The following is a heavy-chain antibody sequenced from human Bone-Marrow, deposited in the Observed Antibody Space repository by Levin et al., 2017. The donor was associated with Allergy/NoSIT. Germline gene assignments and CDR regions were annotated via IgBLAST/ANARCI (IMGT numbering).Heavy chain of an antibody. CDR1: GFTFSSYA. J-gene: IGHJ6*03. V-gene: IGHV3-30-3*01. D-gene: IGHD3-10*01. CDR3: ARDPYGSAGYYYYMDV. Sequence: SGESLKISCAASGFTFSSYAMHWVRQAPGKGLEWVAVISSDGSDEYYADSVKGRFTISRDNSKNTLYLQMNSLRPDDTAVFYCARDPYGSAGYYYYMDVWGKGTTVTVSS. CDR2: ISSDGSDE.